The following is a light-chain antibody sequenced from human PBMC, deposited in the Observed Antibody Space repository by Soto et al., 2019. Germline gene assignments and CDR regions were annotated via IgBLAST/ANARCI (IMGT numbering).Light chain of an antibody. CDR1: QDIRNY. CDR3: QQYDNLPLT. CDR2: DAS. V-gene: IGKV1-33*01. J-gene: IGKJ4*01. Sequence: DIQMTQSPSSLSASVGDRVTITCQASQDIRNYLNWYQQKPGKAPKLLIYDASNLETGVPSRFSGSRSGTDFTFSISSLQPEDIATYYCQQYDNLPLTFGGGTEVEIK.